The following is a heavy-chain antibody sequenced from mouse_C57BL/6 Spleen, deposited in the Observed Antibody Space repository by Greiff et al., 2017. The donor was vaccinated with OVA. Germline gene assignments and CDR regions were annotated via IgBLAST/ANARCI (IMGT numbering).Heavy chain of an antibody. CDR3: ARLDYYGNTDAMDY. J-gene: IGHJ4*01. V-gene: IGHV1-22*01. Sequence: DVKLQESGPELVKPGASVKMSCKASGYTFTDYNMHWVKQSHGKSLEWIGYINPNNGGTSYNQKFKGKATLTVNKSSSTAYMELRSLTSEDSAVYYCARLDYYGNTDAMDYWGQGTSVTVSS. CDR2: INPNNGGT. CDR1: GYTFTDYN. D-gene: IGHD2-1*01.